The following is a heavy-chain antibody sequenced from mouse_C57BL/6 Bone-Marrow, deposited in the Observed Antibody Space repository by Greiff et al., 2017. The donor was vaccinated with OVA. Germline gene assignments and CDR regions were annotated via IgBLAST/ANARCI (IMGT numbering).Heavy chain of an antibody. Sequence: ESGPGLVKPSQSLSLTCSVTGYSITSGYYWNWIRQFPGNKLEWMGYISYDGSNNYNPSLKNRISITRDTSKNQFFLKLNSVTTEDTATYYWARGIYYDYDGVFFAYWGQGTLVTVSA. V-gene: IGHV3-6*01. CDR3: ARGIYYDYDGVFFAY. CDR1: GYSITSGYY. J-gene: IGHJ3*01. CDR2: ISYDGSN. D-gene: IGHD2-4*01.